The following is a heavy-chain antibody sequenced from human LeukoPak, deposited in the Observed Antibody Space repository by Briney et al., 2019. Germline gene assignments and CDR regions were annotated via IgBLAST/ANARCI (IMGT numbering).Heavy chain of an antibody. J-gene: IGHJ6*03. CDR3: ARSTTYYYYYYMDV. V-gene: IGHV3-7*01. CDR2: IKQDGSEK. CDR1: GFTFSSYL. D-gene: IGHD1-7*01. Sequence: GGSLRLSCEVSGFTFSSYLMTWVRQAPGKGLEWVANIKQDGSEKYYVDSVKGQFTISRDNAKNSLYLQMDSLRAEDTAVYYCARSTTYYYYYYMDVWGKGTTVTVSS.